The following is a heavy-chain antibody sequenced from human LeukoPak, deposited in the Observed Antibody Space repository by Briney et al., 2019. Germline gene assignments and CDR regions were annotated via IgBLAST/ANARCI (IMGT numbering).Heavy chain of an antibody. J-gene: IGHJ6*02. D-gene: IGHD1-26*01. CDR1: GGSFSGYY. CDR3: ATPPKHIVGAVYGMDV. V-gene: IGHV4-34*01. Sequence: SETLSLTCAVYGGSFSGYYWSWIRQPPGKGLEWIGEINHSGSTNYNPSLKSRVPISITTSKTQFSLKLRALTPTDTAVYYCATPPKHIVGAVYGMDVWGQGTTVTVSS. CDR2: INHSGST.